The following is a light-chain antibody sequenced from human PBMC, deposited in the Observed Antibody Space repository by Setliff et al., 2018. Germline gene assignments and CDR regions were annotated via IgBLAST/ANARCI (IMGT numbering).Light chain of an antibody. CDR3: CSYAGSNNPYV. Sequence: QSALTQPRSVSGSPGQSVTISCTGASRDVGAYNYVSWYQQHPGKVPKLMIYDVTKRPSGVPDRFSGSKSGNTASLTVSGLQAEDEADYYCCSYAGSNNPYVFGTGTKVTV. CDR2: DVT. CDR1: SRDVGAYNY. J-gene: IGLJ1*01. V-gene: IGLV2-11*01.